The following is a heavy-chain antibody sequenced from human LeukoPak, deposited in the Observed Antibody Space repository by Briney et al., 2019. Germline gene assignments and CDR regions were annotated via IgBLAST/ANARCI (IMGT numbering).Heavy chain of an antibody. CDR3: ARLMANGLDY. CDR1: GFTFSNYG. V-gene: IGHV3-33*01. J-gene: IGHJ4*02. D-gene: IGHD5-24*01. Sequence: PGWSLRLSCAASGFTFSNYGIHWVRQAPGKGLEWVAVIWYDGSNQYYAESVKGRFTISRDNSKKTLYLQMSSLRAVDTAVYYCARLMANGLDYWGQGTLVTVSS. CDR2: IWYDGSNQ.